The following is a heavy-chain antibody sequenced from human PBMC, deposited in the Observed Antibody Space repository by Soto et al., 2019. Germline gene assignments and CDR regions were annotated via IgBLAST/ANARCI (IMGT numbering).Heavy chain of an antibody. D-gene: IGHD1-26*01. J-gene: IGHJ2*01. Sequence: QVQLQESGPGLVKPSQTLSLTCTVSGGSISSGDYYWSWIHQPPGKGLEWIGYIYYSGSTYYNPSLKSRVTISVDTSKNQFSLKLSSVTAADTAVYYCAREVRMRGGSYWYFDLWGRGTLVTVSS. CDR1: GGSISSGDYY. V-gene: IGHV4-30-4*01. CDR3: AREVRMRGGSYWYFDL. CDR2: IYYSGST.